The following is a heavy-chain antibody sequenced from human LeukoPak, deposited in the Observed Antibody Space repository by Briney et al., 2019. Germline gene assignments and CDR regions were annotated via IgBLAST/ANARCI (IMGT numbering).Heavy chain of an antibody. CDR1: GFTFSSYA. Sequence: PGGSLRLSCAASGFTFSSYAMSWVRQAPGKGLEWVSAISGSGGSTYYADSVKGRFTNSRDNSKNTLYLQMNSLRAEDTAVYYCAKVSRSPYDSSGSFDYWGQGTLVTVSS. J-gene: IGHJ4*02. D-gene: IGHD3-22*01. V-gene: IGHV3-23*01. CDR3: AKVSRSPYDSSGSFDY. CDR2: ISGSGGST.